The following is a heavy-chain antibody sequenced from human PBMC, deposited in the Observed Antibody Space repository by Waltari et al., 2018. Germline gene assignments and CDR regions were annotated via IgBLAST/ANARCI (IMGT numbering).Heavy chain of an antibody. Sequence: EVQLVESGGGLVQPGGSLRLSCAASGFTFGNYWMQWVRQGPGKGLEWISRINGDGSDSTYADSVNGRFTISRDNAKNTFFLQMNSLRVDDTALYYCARGKQDFDSWGQRILVTVSS. CDR1: GFTFGNYW. CDR2: INGDGSDS. V-gene: IGHV3-74*01. CDR3: ARGKQDFDS. J-gene: IGHJ4*02. D-gene: IGHD6-13*01.